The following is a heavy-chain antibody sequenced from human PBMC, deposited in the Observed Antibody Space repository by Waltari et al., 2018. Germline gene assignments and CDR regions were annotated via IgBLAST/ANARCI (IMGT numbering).Heavy chain of an antibody. V-gene: IGHV4-34*01. CDR2: INHIGST. J-gene: IGHJ6*02. Sequence: QVQLQQWGAGLLKPSETLSLTCAVYGGSLSGYYWSWIRQPPGKGLEWIGEINHIGSTNYNPSLKSRVTISVDTSKNQFSLKLSSVTAAHTAVYYCAREDPTTVSGRWYYGMDVWGQGTTVTVSS. D-gene: IGHD4-4*01. CDR1: GGSLSGYY. CDR3: AREDPTTVSGRWYYGMDV.